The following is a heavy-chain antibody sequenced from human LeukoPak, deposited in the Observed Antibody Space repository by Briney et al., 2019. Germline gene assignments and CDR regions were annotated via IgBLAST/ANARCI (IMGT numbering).Heavy chain of an antibody. Sequence: GRSVNLSCKASGFTFTTSAVQWVRRARGQRLEWIGRIVVGSGNTDHAQKFQGRLTITRDISTSTAYMELSSLTSDDTAVYYCAAVPNANAWYWDDAFDIWGQRKTVSASS. CDR3: AAVPNANAWYWDDAFDI. J-gene: IGHJ3*02. CDR1: GFTFTTSA. CDR2: IVVGSGNT. D-gene: IGHD2-8*02. V-gene: IGHV1-58*01.